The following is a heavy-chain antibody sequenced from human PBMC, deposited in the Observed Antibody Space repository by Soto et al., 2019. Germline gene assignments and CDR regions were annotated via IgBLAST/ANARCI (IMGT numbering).Heavy chain of an antibody. V-gene: IGHV3-23*01. Sequence: LRLSCAASGFTFSSYAMSWVRQAPGKGLEWVSAISGSGGSTYYADSVKGRFTISRDNSKNTLYLQMNSLRAEDTAVYYCAKDQGQEYYYDSSGYYPFDYWGQGTLVTVSS. J-gene: IGHJ4*02. CDR2: ISGSGGST. D-gene: IGHD3-22*01. CDR1: GFTFSSYA. CDR3: AKDQGQEYYYDSSGYYPFDY.